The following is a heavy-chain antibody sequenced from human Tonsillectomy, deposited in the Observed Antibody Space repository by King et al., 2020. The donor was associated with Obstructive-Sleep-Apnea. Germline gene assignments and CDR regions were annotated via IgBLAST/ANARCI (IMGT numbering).Heavy chain of an antibody. CDR3: AGGANPYSYGGDVFDV. D-gene: IGHD3-10*01. Sequence: QLQESGPGLVKPSETLSLTCKVSGGSISGSKYYWSWMRQPPGRGLEWIGGVHYGGNTFYNPSLKSRVTISLDTSKNQFSLELTSVTAADPAVYYCAGGANPYSYGGDVFDVWGQATMVTVSS. V-gene: IGHV4-39*07. J-gene: IGHJ3*01. CDR2: VHYGGNT. CDR1: GGSISGSKYY.